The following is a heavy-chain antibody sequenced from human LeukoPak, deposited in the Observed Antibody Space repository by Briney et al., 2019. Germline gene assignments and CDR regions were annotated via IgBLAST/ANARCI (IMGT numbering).Heavy chain of an antibody. V-gene: IGHV3-64D*09. Sequence: RPGGSLRLSCSASGFSFSNYAMRWVRQAPGKGLECVSAISTNGSHTYYADSVQGRFTISRDDSKNTLYLQMSRLRAEDTALYYCVKDLLGYCSSTSCYATGPFDYWGQGTLVTVSS. J-gene: IGHJ4*02. CDR2: ISTNGSHT. D-gene: IGHD2-2*01. CDR3: VKDLLGYCSSTSCYATGPFDY. CDR1: GFSFSNYA.